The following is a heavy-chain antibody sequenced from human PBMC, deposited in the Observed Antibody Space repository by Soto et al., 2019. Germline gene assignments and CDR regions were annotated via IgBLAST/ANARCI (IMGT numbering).Heavy chain of an antibody. CDR1: GFTFSSYA. J-gene: IGHJ6*02. V-gene: IGHV3-64D*08. CDR2: ISSNGGST. D-gene: IGHD5-18*01. CDR3: VKDQRYSYGYYYYYGMDV. Sequence: PGGSLRLSCSASGFTFSSYAMHWVRQAPGKGLEYVSAISSNGGSTYYADSVKGRSTISRDNSKNTLYLQMSSLRAEDTAVYYCVKDQRYSYGYYYYYGMDVWGQGTTVTVSS.